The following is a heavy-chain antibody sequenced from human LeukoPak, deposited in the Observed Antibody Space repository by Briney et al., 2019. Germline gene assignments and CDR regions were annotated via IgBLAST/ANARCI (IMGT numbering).Heavy chain of an antibody. CDR1: GYTFTGYY. Sequence: ASVKVSCKASGYTFTGYYMHWVRQDPGQGLEWMGWINPNSGGTNYAQKFQGRVTMTRDTSISTAYMELSRLRSDDTAVYYCARELGGWKYNWFDPWGQGTLVTVSS. CDR3: ARELGGWKYNWFDP. CDR2: INPNSGGT. J-gene: IGHJ5*02. D-gene: IGHD6-19*01. V-gene: IGHV1-2*02.